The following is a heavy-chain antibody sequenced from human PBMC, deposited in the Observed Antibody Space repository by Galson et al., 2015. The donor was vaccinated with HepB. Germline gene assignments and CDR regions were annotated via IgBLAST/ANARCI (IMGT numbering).Heavy chain of an antibody. D-gene: IGHD2-2*01. CDR1: GFTFSSYG. V-gene: IGHV3-30*18. CDR2: ISYDGSNK. Sequence: SLRLSCAASGFTFSSYGMHWVRQAPGKGLEWVAVISYDGSNKYYADSVKGRFTISRDNSKNTLYLQMNSLRAEDTAVYYCAKSLGYCSSTSCYSEFDYWGQGTLVTVSS. CDR3: AKSLGYCSSTSCYSEFDY. J-gene: IGHJ4*02.